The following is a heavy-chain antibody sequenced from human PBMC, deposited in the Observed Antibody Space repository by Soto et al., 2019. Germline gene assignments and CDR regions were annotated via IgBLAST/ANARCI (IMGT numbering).Heavy chain of an antibody. J-gene: IGHJ5*02. CDR2: TYYRSRFFS. V-gene: IGHV6-1*01. Sequence: SQTLSLTCALSGDSVSSYSAAWNWIRQSPSEGLEWLGRTYYRSRFFSDYAESVKSRIIINPDTSKNQFSLQLKSVTPEDTAVDYCVRDRYSSSGWFDPWGQGTPVTVSS. CDR3: VRDRYSSSGWFDP. CDR1: GDSVSSYSAA. D-gene: IGHD3-10*01.